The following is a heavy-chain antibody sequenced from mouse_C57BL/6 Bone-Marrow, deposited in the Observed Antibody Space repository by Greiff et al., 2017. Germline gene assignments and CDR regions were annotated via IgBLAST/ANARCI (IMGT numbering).Heavy chain of an antibody. CDR2: IYPRGGNT. J-gene: IGHJ3*01. CDR3: ARVTYYYGSSYVAGFAY. V-gene: IGHV1-81*01. D-gene: IGHD1-1*01. Sequence: QVQLQQSGAELARPGASVKLSCKASGYTFTSYGISWVKQRTGQGLEWIGEIYPRGGNTYYNEKFKGKATLTADKSSSTAYMELRSLTSEDTAVYFCARVTYYYGSSYVAGFAYWGQGTLVTVSA. CDR1: GYTFTSYG.